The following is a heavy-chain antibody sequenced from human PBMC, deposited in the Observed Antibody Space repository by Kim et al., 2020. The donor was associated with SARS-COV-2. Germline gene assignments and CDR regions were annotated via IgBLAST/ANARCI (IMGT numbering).Heavy chain of an antibody. CDR2: IYYSGST. J-gene: IGHJ4*02. D-gene: IGHD6-13*01. V-gene: IGHV4-39*01. CDR1: GGSISSSSYY. Sequence: SETLSLTCTVSGGSISSSSYYWGWIRQPPGKGLEWIGSIYYSGSTYYNPSLKSRVTISVDTSKNQFSLKLSSVTAADTAVYYCASSDSSDYWGQGTLVTVSS. CDR3: ASSDSSDY.